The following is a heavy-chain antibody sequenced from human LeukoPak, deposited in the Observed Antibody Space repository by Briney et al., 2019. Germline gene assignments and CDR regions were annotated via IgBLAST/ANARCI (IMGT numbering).Heavy chain of an antibody. V-gene: IGHV4-59*01. Sequence: PSETLSLTCTVSGGSISSYYWSWIRQPPGKGLEWIGYIYYSGSTNYNPSLKSRVTISVDTSKNQFSLKLSSVTAADTAVYYCATYPFEYFDYWGQGTLVTVSS. CDR3: ATYPFEYFDY. CDR2: IYYSGST. CDR1: GGSISSYY. J-gene: IGHJ4*02.